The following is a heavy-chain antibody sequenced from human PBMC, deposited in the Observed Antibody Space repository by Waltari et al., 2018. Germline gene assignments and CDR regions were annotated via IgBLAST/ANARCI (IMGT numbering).Heavy chain of an antibody. D-gene: IGHD3-10*01. V-gene: IGHV4-59*01. Sequence: QVQLQESGPGLVKPSETLSLTCTVSGRSISSYYWSWIRQPPGKGLEWIGYIYYSGSTNYNPSLKSRVTISVDTSKNQFSLKLSSVTAADTAVYYCASGELRGWFDPWGQGTLVTVSS. CDR1: GRSISSYY. CDR3: ASGELRGWFDP. J-gene: IGHJ5*02. CDR2: IYYSGST.